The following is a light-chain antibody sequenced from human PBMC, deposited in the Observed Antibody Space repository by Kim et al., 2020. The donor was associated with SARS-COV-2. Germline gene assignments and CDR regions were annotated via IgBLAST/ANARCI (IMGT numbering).Light chain of an antibody. V-gene: IGKV2-30*01. J-gene: IGKJ2*01. CDR2: RVS. CDR3: MQNTHWPPYT. Sequence: EVVMTQSPLSLPVTLGQPASISCRSSQSLVYSDGYAYLSWFHQRQGQSPRRLIYRVSDRDSGVPDRFSGSGSGTEFTLTISRVEAEDIGVYYCMQNTHWPPYTFGQGTKLEI. CDR1: QSLVYSDGYAY.